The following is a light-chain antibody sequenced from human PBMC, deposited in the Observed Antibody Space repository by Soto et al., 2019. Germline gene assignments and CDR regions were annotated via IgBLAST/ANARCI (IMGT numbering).Light chain of an antibody. CDR3: QQYGSSGT. Sequence: IVMTQSPGTLSVSPAERATLSCRASQSVASNLAWYRQKPGQAPRLLIYGASNRATGIPDRFSGSGSGTDFTLTISRLEPEDFAVYYCQQYGSSGTFGQGTKVDIK. V-gene: IGKV3-20*01. CDR1: QSVASN. J-gene: IGKJ1*01. CDR2: GAS.